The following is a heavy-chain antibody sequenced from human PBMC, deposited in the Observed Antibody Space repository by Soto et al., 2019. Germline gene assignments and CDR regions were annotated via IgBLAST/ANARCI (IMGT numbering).Heavy chain of an antibody. CDR2: IIPIFGTA. D-gene: IGHD6-19*01. CDR1: GGTFSSYA. J-gene: IGHJ6*02. V-gene: IGHV1-69*01. CDR3: ARGIAVAVVDYYYGMDV. Sequence: QVQLVQSGAEVKKPGSSVKVSCKASGGTFSSYAISWVRQAPGQGLEWMGGIIPIFGTANYAQKFQGRVTITADESTSTAYMELSSLRSEDTAVYYCARGIAVAVVDYYYGMDVWGQGTTVTVSS.